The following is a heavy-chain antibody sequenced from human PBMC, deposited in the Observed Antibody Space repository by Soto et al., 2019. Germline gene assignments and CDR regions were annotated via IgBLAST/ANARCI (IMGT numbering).Heavy chain of an antibody. D-gene: IGHD3-3*01. Sequence: PPGKGLEWIGSIYYSGSTYYNPSLKSRVTISVDTSKNQFSLKLSSVTAADTAVYFFLKDEDGIRDELPVSAFRLNRSPDL. J-gene: IGHJ2*01. V-gene: IGHV4-39*01. CDR3: LKDEDGIRDELPVSAFRLNRSPDL. CDR2: IYYSGST.